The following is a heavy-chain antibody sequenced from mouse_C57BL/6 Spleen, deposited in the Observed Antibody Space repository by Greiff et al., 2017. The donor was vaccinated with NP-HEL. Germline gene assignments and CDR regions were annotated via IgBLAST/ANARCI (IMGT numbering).Heavy chain of an antibody. Sequence: QVQLQQSGPGLVAPSQSLSITCTVSGFSLTSYAISWVRQPPGKGLEWLGVIWTGGGANYNSALKSRLSISKVNSKSHVVLKMNSLQTDDIARYYCARKWDTTVVAPFAYWGQGTLVTVSA. CDR3: ARKWDTTVVAPFAY. CDR1: GFSLTSYA. J-gene: IGHJ3*01. D-gene: IGHD1-1*01. CDR2: IWTGGGA. V-gene: IGHV2-9-1*01.